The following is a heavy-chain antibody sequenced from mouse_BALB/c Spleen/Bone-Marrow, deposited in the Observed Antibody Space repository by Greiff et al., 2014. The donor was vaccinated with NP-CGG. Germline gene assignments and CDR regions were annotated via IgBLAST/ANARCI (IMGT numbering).Heavy chain of an antibody. CDR3: AREKIYGNYLWYFDV. Sequence: VQLQQSGSVLVRPGASVKLSCKASGYTFTSSWMHWAKQRPGQGLEWIGEIHPNSGNTNYNEKFKGKATLTVGTSSSTAYVDLSSLTSEDSAVYYCAREKIYGNYLWYFDVWGAGTTVTVSS. CDR2: IHPNSGNT. V-gene: IGHV1S130*01. J-gene: IGHJ1*01. D-gene: IGHD2-1*01. CDR1: GYTFTSSW.